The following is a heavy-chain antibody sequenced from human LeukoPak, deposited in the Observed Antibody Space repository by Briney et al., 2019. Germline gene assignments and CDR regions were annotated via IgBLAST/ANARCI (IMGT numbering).Heavy chain of an antibody. CDR3: ARVAAAGHYYYYYMDV. J-gene: IGHJ6*03. V-gene: IGHV4-4*07. CDR2: IYTSGST. Sequence: PSETLSLTCTVPSGSISSYYWSWIRQPAGKGLEWIGRIYTSGSTNYNPSLKSRVTMSVDTSKNQFSLKLSSVTAADTAVYYCARVAAAGHYYYYYMDVWGKGTTVTVSS. D-gene: IGHD6-13*01. CDR1: SGSISSYY.